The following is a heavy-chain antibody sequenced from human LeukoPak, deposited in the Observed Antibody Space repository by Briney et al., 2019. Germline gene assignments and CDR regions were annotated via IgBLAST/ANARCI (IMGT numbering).Heavy chain of an antibody. Sequence: GGSLRLSCAASGFTFRSFWMTWVRQAPGKGLEWVANIKQDGSEKHYVDSVKGRFTISRDNSKNTLYLQMNSLRAEDTAVYYCAKDSVRITMVRGVIITGIDYWGQGTLVTVSS. CDR3: AKDSVRITMVRGVIITGIDY. CDR1: GFTFRSFW. CDR2: IKQDGSEK. D-gene: IGHD3-10*01. J-gene: IGHJ4*02. V-gene: IGHV3-7*01.